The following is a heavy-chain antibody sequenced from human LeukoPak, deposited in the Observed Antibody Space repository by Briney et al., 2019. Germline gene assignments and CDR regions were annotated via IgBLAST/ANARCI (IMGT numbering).Heavy chain of an antibody. D-gene: IGHD3-3*01. J-gene: IGHJ3*02. CDR2: IYYSGST. CDR3: ARVGPSYESAFDI. CDR1: GGSISSYY. V-gene: IGHV4-59*01. Sequence: SETLSLTCTVSGGSISSYYWSWIRQPPGKGLEWIGYIYYSGSTNYNPSLKSRVTISVDTSKNQFSLKLSSVTAADPAVYYCARVGPSYESAFDIWGQGTMVTVSS.